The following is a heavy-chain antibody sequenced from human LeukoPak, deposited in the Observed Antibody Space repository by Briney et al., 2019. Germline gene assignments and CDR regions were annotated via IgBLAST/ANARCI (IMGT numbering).Heavy chain of an antibody. J-gene: IGHJ6*02. Sequence: GASVKVSCKASGYTFTSYDINWVRQATGQGLEWMGWMNPNSGNTGYAQKFQGRVTMTRNTSISTAYMELSSLRSEDTAVYYCATEGWEEQQLDYYYYGMDVWGQGTTVTVSS. CDR3: ATEGWEEQQLDYYYYGMDV. V-gene: IGHV1-8*01. D-gene: IGHD6-6*01. CDR1: GYTFTSYD. CDR2: MNPNSGNT.